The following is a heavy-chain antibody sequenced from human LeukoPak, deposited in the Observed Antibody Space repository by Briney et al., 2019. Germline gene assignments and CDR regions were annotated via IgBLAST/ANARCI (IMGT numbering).Heavy chain of an antibody. CDR2: ISAYNGDT. V-gene: IGHV1-18*01. CDR1: VYTFTGYG. J-gene: IGHJ4*02. Sequence: GASVKVSCKPSVYTFTGYGISWVRQAPGQGLEWMGWISAYNGDTNYAQTLQGRVTMTTGTSTSTAYMELRRLRSDDPAVYYCARETPPGRYYDSSSYYHLDYWGQGTLVTVSS. CDR3: ARETPPGRYYDSSSYYHLDY. D-gene: IGHD3-22*01.